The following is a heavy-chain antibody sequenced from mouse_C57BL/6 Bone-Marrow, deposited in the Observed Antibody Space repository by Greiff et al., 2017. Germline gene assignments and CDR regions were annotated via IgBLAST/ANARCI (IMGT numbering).Heavy chain of an antibody. J-gene: IGHJ1*03. CDR2: IHPNSGST. V-gene: IGHV1-64*01. CDR3: ASSGFYGNYWYFDV. D-gene: IGHD2-1*01. Sequence: QVPLQQSGAELVKPGASVKLSCKASGYTFPSYWMHWVKQRPGQGLEWIGMIHPNSGSTNYNEKFKSKATLTVDKSSSTAYMQLSSLTSEDSAVYYCASSGFYGNYWYFDVWGTGTTVTVSS. CDR1: GYTFPSYW.